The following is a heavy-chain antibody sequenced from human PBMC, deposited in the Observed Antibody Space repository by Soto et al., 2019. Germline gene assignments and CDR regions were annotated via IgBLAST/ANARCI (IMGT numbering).Heavy chain of an antibody. CDR1: GGSGSNSNYY. D-gene: IGHD2-8*01. CDR2: VYYRGRS. Sequence: PSETLSLTCTVSGGSGSNSNYYWGWIRQSPGKGLEWIGSVYYRGRSYSKSSVKSRVTISVDTSKNHFSLNLNSVTASDTAVYFCVSQRTSVLTQAYFDYWGPGALVTVSS. J-gene: IGHJ4*02. V-gene: IGHV4-39*01. CDR3: VSQRTSVLTQAYFDY.